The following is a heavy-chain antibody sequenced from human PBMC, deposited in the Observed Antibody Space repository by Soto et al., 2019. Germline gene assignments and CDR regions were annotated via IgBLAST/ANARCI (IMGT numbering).Heavy chain of an antibody. CDR2: IKSKTDGGTT. V-gene: IGHV3-15*01. Sequence: EVQLVESGGGLVKPGGSLRLSCAASGFTFSSAWMSWVRQAPGKGLEWVGRIKSKTDGGTTDYAAPVKGRLTISRDDSKNTLYLQMNSLKTEDTAVYYCTTGEWEKVIFGLDFDYWGQGTLVTVSS. CDR1: GFTFSSAW. J-gene: IGHJ4*02. CDR3: TTGEWEKVIFGLDFDY. D-gene: IGHD3-3*01.